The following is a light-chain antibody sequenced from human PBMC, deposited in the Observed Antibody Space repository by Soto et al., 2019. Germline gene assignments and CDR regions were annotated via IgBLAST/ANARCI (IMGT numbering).Light chain of an antibody. V-gene: IGKV1-5*03. CDR1: HNISSC. J-gene: IGKJ1*01. CDR2: KAS. Sequence: DIPMTQSPSTLSASVGDRVTIACRASHNISSCLAWYQQKPGKAPNLLIYKASSLQSGVPSRFSGNRSGTEFTLTISSLQPDDFATYYCQQYNTYSRTFGQGTKVDIK. CDR3: QQYNTYSRT.